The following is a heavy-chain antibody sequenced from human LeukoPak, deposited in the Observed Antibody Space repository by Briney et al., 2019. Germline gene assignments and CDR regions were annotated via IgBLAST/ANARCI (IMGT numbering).Heavy chain of an antibody. J-gene: IGHJ4*02. CDR3: AKDLRPRAPLWYFGY. CDR1: GFTFGSYA. D-gene: IGHD3-10*01. Sequence: GGSLRLSCAASGFTFGSYAMNWVRQAPGKGLEWVSTISGTGGNTYYADSVKGRFTISRDNSKNTLYLQMNSLRVENTAVYYCAKDLRPRAPLWYFGYWGQGALVTVSS. CDR2: ISGTGGNT. V-gene: IGHV3-23*01.